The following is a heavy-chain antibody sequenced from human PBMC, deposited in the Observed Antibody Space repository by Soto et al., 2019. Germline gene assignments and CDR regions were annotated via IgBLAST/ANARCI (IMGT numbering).Heavy chain of an antibody. J-gene: IGHJ5*02. Sequence: QVQLVESGGGVVQPGRSLRLSCAASGFIFSNYGMHWVRQALGKGLEWVAVIWYDGSNKYYADSVKGRFTISRDNSKNTLYLQMNSLRADDTAVYYCARDSYPQLLSRYNWFDTCGQGTLVTVSS. V-gene: IGHV3-33*01. CDR1: GFIFSNYG. CDR3: ARDSYPQLLSRYNWFDT. CDR2: IWYDGSNK. D-gene: IGHD1-26*01.